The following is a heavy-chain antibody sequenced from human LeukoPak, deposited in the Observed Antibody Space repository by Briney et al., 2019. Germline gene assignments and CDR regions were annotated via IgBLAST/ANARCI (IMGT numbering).Heavy chain of an antibody. CDR2: ISSSSSSYT. Sequence: GGSLRLSCAASGFTFSDYYMSWIRQAPGKGLEWVSYISSSSSSYTNYADSVKGRFTISRDNAKNSLYLQMNSLRAEDTAVYYCARGQYYYDSSGYSTDYWGQGTLVTVSS. CDR1: GFTFSDYY. J-gene: IGHJ4*02. CDR3: ARGQYYYDSSGYSTDY. D-gene: IGHD3-22*01. V-gene: IGHV3-11*05.